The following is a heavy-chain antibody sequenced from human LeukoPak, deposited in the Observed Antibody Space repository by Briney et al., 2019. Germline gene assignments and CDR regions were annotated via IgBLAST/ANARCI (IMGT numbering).Heavy chain of an antibody. V-gene: IGHV4-39*01. J-gene: IGHJ3*02. CDR1: GGSISSSSYS. CDR2: IYYSGST. D-gene: IGHD3-22*01. Sequence: PSETLSLTCTVSGGSISSSSYSWGWIRQPPGKGLEWIGSIYYSGSTYYTPSLKSRVTISVDTSKNQFSLKLSSVTAADTAVYYCARRWTVVVTYAFDIWGQGTMVTVSS. CDR3: ARRWTVVVTYAFDI.